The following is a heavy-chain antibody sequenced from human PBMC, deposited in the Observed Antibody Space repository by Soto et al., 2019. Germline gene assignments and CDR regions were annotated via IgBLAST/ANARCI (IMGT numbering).Heavy chain of an antibody. V-gene: IGHV3-48*01. CDR1: GFTFSSYS. CDR3: AREPLTSYDFWSGYYDY. D-gene: IGHD3-3*01. CDR2: ISSSSSTI. J-gene: IGHJ4*02. Sequence: EVQLVESGGGLVQPGGSLRLSCAASGFTFSSYSMNWVRQAPGKGLEWVSYISSSSSTIYYADSVKGRFTISRDNAKNSLYLQMNSLRAEDTAVYYCAREPLTSYDFWSGYYDYWGQGTLVTVSS.